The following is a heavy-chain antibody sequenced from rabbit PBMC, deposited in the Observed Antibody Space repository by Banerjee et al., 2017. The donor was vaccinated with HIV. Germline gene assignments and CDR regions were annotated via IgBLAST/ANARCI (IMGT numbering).Heavy chain of an antibody. CDR3: ARWGSGWSLSL. D-gene: IGHD1-1*01. CDR2: INVDSTGIT. CDR1: GIDFSSYG. V-gene: IGHV1S40*01. Sequence: QSLEESGGGLVKPEGSLTLTCTASGIDFSSYGVSWVRQAPGKGLEWIASINVDSTGITYYASWAKGRFTISKTSSTTVTLQMTSLTAADTATYFCARWGSGWSLSLWGPGTLVTVS. J-gene: IGHJ4*01.